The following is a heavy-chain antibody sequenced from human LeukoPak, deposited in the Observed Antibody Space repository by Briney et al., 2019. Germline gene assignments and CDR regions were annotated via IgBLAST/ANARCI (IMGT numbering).Heavy chain of an antibody. V-gene: IGHV3-21*01. D-gene: IGHD6-13*01. CDR3: ARGLAAAGTRGPY. CDR1: GFTVSSNY. Sequence: PGGSLRLSCAASGFTVSSNYMSWVRQAPGKGLEWVSSISSTGAHIYYADSLKGRFTISRDNAKNSLYLQMNSLRADDTAVYYCARGLAAAGTRGPYWGQGTLVTVSS. CDR2: ISSTGAHI. J-gene: IGHJ4*02.